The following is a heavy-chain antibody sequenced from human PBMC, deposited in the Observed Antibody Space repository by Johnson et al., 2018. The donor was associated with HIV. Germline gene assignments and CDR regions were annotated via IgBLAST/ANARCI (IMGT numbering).Heavy chain of an antibody. Sequence: VQLVESGGGVVRPGGSLRLSCAASGFTFDDYGMSWVRQAPGKALEWVSGISWNSGSVDYADSVKGRFTISRDNVKRSLYLQMNSLRVEDTALYYCARVRTGDSSGYHDAFDIWGQGTMVTVSS. D-gene: IGHD3-22*01. CDR2: ISWNSGSV. CDR3: ARVRTGDSSGYHDAFDI. CDR1: GFTFDDYG. J-gene: IGHJ3*02. V-gene: IGHV3-20*04.